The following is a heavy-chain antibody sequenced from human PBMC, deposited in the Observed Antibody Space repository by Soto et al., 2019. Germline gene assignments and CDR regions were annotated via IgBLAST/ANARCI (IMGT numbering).Heavy chain of an antibody. J-gene: IGHJ4*02. CDR1: GFTFSSYG. CDR3: ARGDYYGSGSYTIDY. D-gene: IGHD3-10*01. Sequence: PGGSLRLSCAASGFTFSSYGMHWVRQAPGKGLEWVAVIWYDGSNKYYADSVKGRFTISRDNSKNTLYLQMNSLRAEDTAVYYCARGDYYGSGSYTIDYWGQGTLVTVSS. V-gene: IGHV3-33*01. CDR2: IWYDGSNK.